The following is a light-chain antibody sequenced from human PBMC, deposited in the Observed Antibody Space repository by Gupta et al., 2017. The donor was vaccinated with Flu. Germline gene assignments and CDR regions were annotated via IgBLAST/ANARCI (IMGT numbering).Light chain of an antibody. V-gene: IGKV1-39*01. CDR1: QTIGNY. CDR3: QQTYRVPHS. Sequence: DLPMTQSPSSLSASVGDRVTITCRASQTIGNYLNWYQLKPGKAPRLLIYAASRLQSGVPSRFSGSGSETDFTLTISTLQPEDFATYYCQQTYRVPHSFGQGTKLEIK. J-gene: IGKJ2*03. CDR2: AAS.